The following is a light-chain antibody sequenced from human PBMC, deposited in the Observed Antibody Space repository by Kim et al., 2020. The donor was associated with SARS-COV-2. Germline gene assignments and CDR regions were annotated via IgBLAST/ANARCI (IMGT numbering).Light chain of an antibody. CDR3: QQYSGSAT. J-gene: IGKJ1*01. V-gene: IGKV3-20*01. Sequence: SLSPGERATLSCRASQSVSTNYSAWYQHKPGQAPRLLIYAASRRATGIPDRFSGSGSGTDFTLTMSRLEPEDFALYYCQQYSGSATFGQGTKVDIK. CDR2: AAS. CDR1: QSVSTNY.